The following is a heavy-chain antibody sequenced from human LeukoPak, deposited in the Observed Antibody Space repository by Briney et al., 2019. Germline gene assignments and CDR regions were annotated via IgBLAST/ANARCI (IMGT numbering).Heavy chain of an antibody. J-gene: IGHJ4*02. V-gene: IGHV3-21*01. CDR1: GFTFSSYS. D-gene: IGHD1-14*01. Sequence: GGSLRLSCAASGFTFSSYSMNWVRQAPGKGLEWVSSISSSSSYIYFADSVKGRFTISRDNAKNSLYLQMNSLRAEDTAVYYCARDPYRGAPDYLDYWGQGTLVTVSS. CDR3: ARDPYRGAPDYLDY. CDR2: ISSSSSYI.